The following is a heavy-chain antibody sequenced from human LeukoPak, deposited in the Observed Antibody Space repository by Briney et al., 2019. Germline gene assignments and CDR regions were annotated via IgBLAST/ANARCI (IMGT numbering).Heavy chain of an antibody. Sequence: GGSLRLSCAASGFTFSSYAMRWVRQAPGKGLEWVAVISYDGSNKYYADSVKGRFAISRDNSKNTLYLQMNSLRAEDTAVYYCARDRPPRYCSSTSCSNDAFDIWGQGTMVTVSS. D-gene: IGHD2-2*01. V-gene: IGHV3-30*09. CDR2: ISYDGSNK. CDR1: GFTFSSYA. CDR3: ARDRPPRYCSSTSCSNDAFDI. J-gene: IGHJ3*02.